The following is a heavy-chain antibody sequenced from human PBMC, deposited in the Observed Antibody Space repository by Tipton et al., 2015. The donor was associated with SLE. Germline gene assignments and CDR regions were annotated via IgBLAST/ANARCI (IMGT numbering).Heavy chain of an antibody. J-gene: IGHJ5*02. CDR3: ARDRFGYNFFDP. V-gene: IGHV4-39*07. Sequence: TLSLTCTVSGGSISSSSYYWGWIRQPPGKGLEWIGSIYYSGSTYYNPSLKSRVTISVDTSKNQFSLKLRSVTAADTAIYYCARDRFGYNFFDPWGQGTLVTVSS. CDR2: IYYSGST. D-gene: IGHD3-16*01. CDR1: GGSISSSSYY.